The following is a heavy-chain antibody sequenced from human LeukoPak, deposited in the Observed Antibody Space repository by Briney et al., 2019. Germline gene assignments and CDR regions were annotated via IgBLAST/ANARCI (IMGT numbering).Heavy chain of an antibody. J-gene: IGHJ4*02. D-gene: IGHD3-3*01. CDR3: AKFLGVVINNY. CDR2: ISGSGGST. CDR1: GFTVSSNY. Sequence: GGSLRLSCAASGFTVSSNYMSWVRQAPGKGLEWVSAISGSGGSTYYADSVKGRFTISRDNSKNTLYLQMNSLRAEDTAVYYCAKFLGVVINNYWGQGTLVTVSS. V-gene: IGHV3-23*01.